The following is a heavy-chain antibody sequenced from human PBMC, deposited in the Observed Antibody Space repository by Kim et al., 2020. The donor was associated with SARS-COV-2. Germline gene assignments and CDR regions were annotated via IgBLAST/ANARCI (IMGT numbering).Heavy chain of an antibody. CDR1: GYTLSSYY. V-gene: IGHV1-46*01. CDR2: MKTSDGAT. CDR3: ARAGCTSTSCYDRVYYYYPRDV. D-gene: IGHD2-2*01. J-gene: IGHJ6*02. Sequence: ASVKVSCKASGYTLSSYYIHWVRQAPGQGLEWVGIMKTSDGATSCAQKFRGRVTMTRDTSTSTVYMELTSLTSDDTAVYFCARAGCTSTSCYDRVYYYYPRDVWGQGTTVTVSS.